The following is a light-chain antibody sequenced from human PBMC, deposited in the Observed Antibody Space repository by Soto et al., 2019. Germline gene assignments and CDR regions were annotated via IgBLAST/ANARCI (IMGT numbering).Light chain of an antibody. V-gene: IGLV2-14*01. J-gene: IGLJ1*01. CDR2: DVS. CDR1: SSDVGGYNY. Sequence: QSALTQPASVSGSPGQSITISCTGTSSDVGGYNYVSWYQQHPGKAPKLMIYDVSNRPSGVSNRFSGSKSGNTASLTISGLQAEDEADYYCSSYISSSRYVFGTGTQLTVL. CDR3: SSYISSSRYV.